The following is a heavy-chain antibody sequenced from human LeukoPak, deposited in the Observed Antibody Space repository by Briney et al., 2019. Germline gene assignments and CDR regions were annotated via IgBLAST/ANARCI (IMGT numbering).Heavy chain of an antibody. V-gene: IGHV3-21*01. Sequence: NSGGSLRLSCAASGFTFSYYTMNWVRQAPGKGLEWVSSISSSSTYIYYADSLKGRFTISRDNAKNSLYLQMNSLRAEDTAVYYCAREGSSGRDFDYWGQGTLVTVSS. CDR2: ISSSSTYI. D-gene: IGHD6-19*01. CDR1: GFTFSYYT. CDR3: AREGSSGRDFDY. J-gene: IGHJ4*02.